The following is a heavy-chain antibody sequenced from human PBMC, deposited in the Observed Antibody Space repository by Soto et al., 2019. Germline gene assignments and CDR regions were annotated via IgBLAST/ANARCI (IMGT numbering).Heavy chain of an antibody. Sequence: QLQLQESGPGLVKPSETLSLTCTVSGGSISSSSHHWAWIRQPPGKGLEWIGSIYYSGNTYHNPSLTSRVTISVDTSKNQFSLKLSSVTAADTSVYYCAREGNGQSHYWGHGTLVTVSS. V-gene: IGHV4-39*02. CDR3: AREGNGQSHY. J-gene: IGHJ4*01. CDR2: IYYSGNT. D-gene: IGHD2-8*01. CDR1: GGSISSSSHH.